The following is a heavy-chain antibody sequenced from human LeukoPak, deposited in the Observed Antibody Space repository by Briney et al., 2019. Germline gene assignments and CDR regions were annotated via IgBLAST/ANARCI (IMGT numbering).Heavy chain of an antibody. D-gene: IGHD3-3*01. V-gene: IGHV1-46*01. CDR3: ARDERNYDFWSWSLDY. CDR1: GYTFTSYY. J-gene: IGHJ4*02. Sequence: ASVKVSCKASGYTFTSYYMHWVRQAPGQGLEWMGIINPSGGSTSYAQKFQGRVTITADKSTSTAYMELSSLRSEDTAVYYCARDERNYDFWSWSLDYWGQGTLVTVSS. CDR2: INPSGGST.